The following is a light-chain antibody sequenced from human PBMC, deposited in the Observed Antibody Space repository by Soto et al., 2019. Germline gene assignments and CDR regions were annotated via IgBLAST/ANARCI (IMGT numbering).Light chain of an antibody. Sequence: IQMTQSPSTLSASVGDTVTITCRASQTISVSLAWYQQKPGKAPNLLIYDASTLQEGVPSRFSGSGSGTEFTLTVTSLQPDDFTTYFCQQYHKYSTFGQGTKV. CDR2: DAS. CDR3: QQYHKYST. J-gene: IGKJ1*01. V-gene: IGKV1-5*01. CDR1: QTISVS.